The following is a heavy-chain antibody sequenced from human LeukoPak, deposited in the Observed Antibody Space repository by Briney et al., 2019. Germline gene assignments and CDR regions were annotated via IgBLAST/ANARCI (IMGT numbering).Heavy chain of an antibody. V-gene: IGHV4-34*01. CDR3: ARRYYYNLGSFPFDF. CDR2: IHNSGTT. J-gene: IGHJ4*02. Sequence: SETLSLTCAVSGGPFSGYFWCWIRQSSGKGLERIGEIHNSGTTNYNPSLNSRVTISEDTSKNQFYLNLSSVTAADTAVYYCARRYYYNLGSFPFDFWGQGTLVTVSS. D-gene: IGHD3-10*01. CDR1: GGPFSGYF.